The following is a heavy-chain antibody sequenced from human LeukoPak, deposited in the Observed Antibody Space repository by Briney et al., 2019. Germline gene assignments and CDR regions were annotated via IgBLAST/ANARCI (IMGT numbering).Heavy chain of an antibody. CDR1: GFTFSNYE. D-gene: IGHD1-26*01. Sequence: PGGSLRLSCAASGFTFSNYEMNWVRQAPGKGLEWVSYISSSGSPIYYADSVKGRFTISRDNAKNSLYLQMNSLRAEDTAVYYCARGGDTVGATRSAFDIWGQGTMVTVSS. J-gene: IGHJ3*02. CDR3: ARGGDTVGATRSAFDI. V-gene: IGHV3-48*03. CDR2: ISSSGSPI.